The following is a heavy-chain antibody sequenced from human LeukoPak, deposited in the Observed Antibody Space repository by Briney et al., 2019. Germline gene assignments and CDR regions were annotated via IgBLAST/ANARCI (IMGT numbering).Heavy chain of an antibody. CDR1: GFTFSSYW. CDR3: ARHYGSGSQYYFDY. CDR2: IKQDRSEK. D-gene: IGHD3-10*01. V-gene: IGHV3-7*01. J-gene: IGHJ4*02. Sequence: PGGSLRLSCAASGFTFSSYWMSWVRQAPGKGLEWVANIKQDRSEKYYVDSVKGRFTISRDNAKNSLYLQMNSLRAEDTAVYYCARHYGSGSQYYFDYWGQGTLVTVSS.